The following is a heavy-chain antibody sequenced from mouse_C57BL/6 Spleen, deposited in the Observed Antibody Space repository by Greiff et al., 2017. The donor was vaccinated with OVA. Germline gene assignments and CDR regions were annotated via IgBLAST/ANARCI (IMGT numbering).Heavy chain of an antibody. CDR2: IWSDGST. Sequence: VQLQQSGPGLVAPSQSLSITCTVSGFSLTSYGVHWVRQPPGKGLEWLVVIWSDGSTTYNSALKSRLSISKDNSKSQVFLKMNSLQTDDTAMYYCARHSGGREYYFDYWGQGTTLTVSS. D-gene: IGHD3-1*01. V-gene: IGHV2-6-1*01. J-gene: IGHJ2*01. CDR1: GFSLTSYG. CDR3: ARHSGGREYYFDY.